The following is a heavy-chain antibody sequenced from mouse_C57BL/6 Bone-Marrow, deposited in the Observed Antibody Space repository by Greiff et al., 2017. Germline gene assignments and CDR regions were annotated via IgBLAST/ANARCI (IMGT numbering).Heavy chain of an antibody. V-gene: IGHV14-4*01. CDR3: TKDYAMDY. J-gene: IGHJ4*01. CDR2: IDPENGDT. CDR1: GFNIKDDY. Sequence: VQLQQSGAELVRPGASVKLSCTASGFNIKDDYMHWVKQRPEQGLEWIGWIDPENGDTEYASKFQGKATITADTSSNTAYLHLSSLTSEDTSVYYCTKDYAMDYWGPGTSVTVSS.